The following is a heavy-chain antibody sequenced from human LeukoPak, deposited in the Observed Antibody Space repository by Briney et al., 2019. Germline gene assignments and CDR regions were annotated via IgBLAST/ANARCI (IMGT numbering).Heavy chain of an antibody. D-gene: IGHD3-10*01. CDR3: ARDAYYGSGSYYDY. CDR2: ISSSSSNI. CDR1: GFTFSSYT. J-gene: IGHJ4*02. Sequence: GGSLRLSCAASGFTFSSYTMNWVRQAPGKGLEWVSFISSSSSNIYSADSVKGRSTISRDNAKNSLYLQMNSLRAEDTAVYYCARDAYYGSGSYYDYWGQGTLVTVSS. V-gene: IGHV3-21*01.